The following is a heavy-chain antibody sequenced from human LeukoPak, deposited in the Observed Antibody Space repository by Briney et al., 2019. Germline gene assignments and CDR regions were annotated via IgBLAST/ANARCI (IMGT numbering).Heavy chain of an antibody. Sequence: GGSLRLSCAASGFSLTSYWMHWVRQAPGKGLVWVSRINSDGRTTSYAGPVKGRFTISRDNAKNTVYLQMNSLRVEDTAVYYCASGYCSGGNCYSGWGQGTLVTVSS. CDR2: INSDGRTT. V-gene: IGHV3-74*01. D-gene: IGHD2-15*01. CDR1: GFSLTSYW. CDR3: ASGYCSGGNCYSG. J-gene: IGHJ4*02.